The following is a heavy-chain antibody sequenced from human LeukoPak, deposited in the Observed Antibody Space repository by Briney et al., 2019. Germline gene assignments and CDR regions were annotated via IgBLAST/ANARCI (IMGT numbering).Heavy chain of an antibody. J-gene: IGHJ6*02. V-gene: IGHV4-34*01. Sequence: PSETLSLTCAVYGGSFSGYYWSWIRQPPGKGLEWIGEINHSGNTNYNPSLKSRVTISVDTSKNQFSLKLSSVTAADTAVYYCAREGAVAGTAKHVYYYYYYGMDVWGQGTTVTVSS. D-gene: IGHD6-19*01. CDR2: INHSGNT. CDR1: GGSFSGYY. CDR3: AREGAVAGTAKHVYYYYYYGMDV.